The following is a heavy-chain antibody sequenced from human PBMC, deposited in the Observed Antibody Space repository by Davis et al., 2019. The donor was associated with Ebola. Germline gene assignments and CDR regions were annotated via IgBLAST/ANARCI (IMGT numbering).Heavy chain of an antibody. CDR1: GGSISSGGYY. D-gene: IGHD3-10*01. V-gene: IGHV4-31*03. Sequence: MPSETLSLTCTVSGGSISSGGYYWSWIRQHPGKGLEWIGYIYYSGSTYYNPSLKSRVTISVDTSKNQFSLKLSSVTAADTAVYYCAGRITMVRGVIANWFDPWGQGTLVTVSS. CDR3: AGRITMVRGVIANWFDP. CDR2: IYYSGST. J-gene: IGHJ5*02.